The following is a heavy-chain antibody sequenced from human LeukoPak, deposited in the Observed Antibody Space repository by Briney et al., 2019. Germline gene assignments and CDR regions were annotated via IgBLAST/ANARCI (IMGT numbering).Heavy chain of an antibody. D-gene: IGHD2-15*01. CDR3: ARGYCSGGSCYYIDY. CDR2: IYYSGST. V-gene: IGHV4-59*01. CDR1: GGSISSYY. Sequence: SETLSLTCTVSGGSISSYYWSWLRQPPGKGLEGVGYIYYSGSTNFNPSLKSRVTISVDTSKNQFSLKLSAVTAADTAVYYCARGYCSGGSCYYIDYWGQGTLVTVSS. J-gene: IGHJ4*02.